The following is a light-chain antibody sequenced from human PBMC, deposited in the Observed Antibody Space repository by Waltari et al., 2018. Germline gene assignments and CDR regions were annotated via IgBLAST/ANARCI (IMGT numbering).Light chain of an antibody. V-gene: IGLV2-14*03. J-gene: IGLJ2*01. Sequence: HSALTQPASVSGSPGQSITISCTGSSSDIGNYNYVSWYQQHPGKAPKHMIFDVSNRPSGVSNRFSGSKSGNTASLTISGLQAEDEADYYCSSYISSDTLELFGGGTSLTVL. CDR3: SSYISSDTLEL. CDR2: DVS. CDR1: SSDIGNYNY.